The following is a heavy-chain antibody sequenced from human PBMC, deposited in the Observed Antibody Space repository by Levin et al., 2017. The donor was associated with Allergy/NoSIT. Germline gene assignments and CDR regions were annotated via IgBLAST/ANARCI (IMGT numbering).Heavy chain of an antibody. Sequence: GGSLRLSCQVSGYTFNTYWIGWLRQMPGRGLEWMGIIYPGDSDTSYSPSFQGRVTISVDKSVSTAYLQWSTLEASDSAIYYCARQGGHWNFFDYWGQGTLVAVSS. V-gene: IGHV5-51*01. J-gene: IGHJ4*02. D-gene: IGHD3-3*01. CDR3: ARQGGHWNFFDY. CDR2: IYPGDSDT. CDR1: GYTFNTYW.